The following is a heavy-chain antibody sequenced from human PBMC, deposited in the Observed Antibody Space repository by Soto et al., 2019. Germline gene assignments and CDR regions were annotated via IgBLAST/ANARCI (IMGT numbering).Heavy chain of an antibody. J-gene: IGHJ4*02. V-gene: IGHV3-30*18. Sequence: PGGSLRLSCEASGFIFSNYGMHWVRQAPGKGLEWVAVIASDGRDKKFADSVKGRFTISRDNSRDTLYLQMNSLRPEDTALYYCAKDRAVRAASYYFDYWGQGTLVTVSS. CDR2: IASDGRDK. D-gene: IGHD6-13*01. CDR3: AKDRAVRAASYYFDY. CDR1: GFIFSNYG.